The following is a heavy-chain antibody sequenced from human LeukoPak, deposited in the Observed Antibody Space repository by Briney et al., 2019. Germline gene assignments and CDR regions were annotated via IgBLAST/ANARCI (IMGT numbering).Heavy chain of an antibody. CDR2: INHSGST. V-gene: IGHV4-34*01. CDR1: GFTFSDYY. Sequence: PGGSLRLSCAASGFTFSDYYMSWIRQPPGKGLEWIGEINHSGSTNCNPSLKSRVTISVDTSKNQFSLKLSSVTAADTAVYYCARHRPYVWGRYREIDYWGQGTLVTVSS. CDR3: ARHRPYVWGRYREIDY. D-gene: IGHD3-16*02. J-gene: IGHJ4*02.